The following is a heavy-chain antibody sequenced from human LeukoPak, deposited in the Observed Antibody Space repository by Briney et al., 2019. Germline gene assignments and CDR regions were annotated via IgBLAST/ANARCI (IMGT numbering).Heavy chain of an antibody. Sequence: GGSLRLSCAASGFAFSSYAMRWVRQAPGKGLEWVSSISGSGDRRDSADSVKGRFTISRDNSKNTLYLEMYSLRAEDTAVYYCAKDRGHCTNGVCHNYYFMDVWGKWTTVTVSS. CDR1: GFAFSSYA. V-gene: IGHV3-23*01. J-gene: IGHJ6*03. CDR3: AKDRGHCTNGVCHNYYFMDV. D-gene: IGHD2-8*01. CDR2: ISGSGDRR.